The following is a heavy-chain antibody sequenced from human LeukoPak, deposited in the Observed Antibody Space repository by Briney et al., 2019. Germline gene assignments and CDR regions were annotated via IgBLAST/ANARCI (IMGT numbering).Heavy chain of an antibody. V-gene: IGHV1-69*13. CDR2: IIPIFGTA. J-gene: IGHJ4*02. Sequence: SVKVSCKASGGTFSSYAISWVRQAPGQGLEWMGGIIPIFGTANCAQKFQGRVTITADESTSTAYMELSSLRSEDTAVYYCARGLGYCSGGSCYFPYYFDYWGQGTLVTVSS. D-gene: IGHD2-15*01. CDR1: GGTFSSYA. CDR3: ARGLGYCSGGSCYFPYYFDY.